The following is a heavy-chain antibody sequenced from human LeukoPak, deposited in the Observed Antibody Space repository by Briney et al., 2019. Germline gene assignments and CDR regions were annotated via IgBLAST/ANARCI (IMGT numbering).Heavy chain of an antibody. D-gene: IGHD6-19*01. CDR3: SRGSGWLSVY. CDR1: GFTFGDYL. Sequence: GGSLRLSCTAPGFTFGDYLMSWFRQAPGTGLEWIGFISGGTTEYAASVKGRFTISRDDSTSIAYLQMNSLTTEDTAVYYCSRGSGWLSVYWGQGTLVTVSS. CDR2: ISGGTT. J-gene: IGHJ4*02. V-gene: IGHV3-49*03.